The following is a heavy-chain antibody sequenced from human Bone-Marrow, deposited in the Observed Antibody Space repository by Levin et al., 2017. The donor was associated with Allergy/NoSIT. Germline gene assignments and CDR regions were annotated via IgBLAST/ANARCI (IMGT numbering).Heavy chain of an antibody. CDR1: GNTFTDYF. J-gene: IGHJ5*02. V-gene: IGHV1-2*02. CDR3: ARDLGHCSSSSCYPKNFFDP. CDR2: INPKRNGA. Sequence: ASVKVSCKASGNTFTDYFMHWVRQAPGQGLKWMGWINPKRNGANYAQKFQGRVTMTADTSISTVYMELSRLRSDDTAVYYCARDLGHCSSSSCYPKNFFDPWGQGTLVTVSS. D-gene: IGHD2-2*01.